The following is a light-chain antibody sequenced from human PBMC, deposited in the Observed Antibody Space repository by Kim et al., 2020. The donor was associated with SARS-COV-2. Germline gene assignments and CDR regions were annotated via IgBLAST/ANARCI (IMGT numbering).Light chain of an antibody. Sequence: APEKTARFTCGENNCEIYRGHWYRQKPARAPLLVISYGTNGPPGFPRRLSDSNSGNTTTLPIAGVEAGDGADYYFQLWVSGIDHVVFGGGTQRTVL. CDR2: YGT. V-gene: IGLV3-21*01. CDR3: QLWVSGIDHVV. CDR1: NCEIYR. J-gene: IGLJ2*01.